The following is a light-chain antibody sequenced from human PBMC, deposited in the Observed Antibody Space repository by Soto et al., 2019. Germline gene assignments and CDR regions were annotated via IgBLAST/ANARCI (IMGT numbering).Light chain of an antibody. J-gene: IGKJ1*01. Sequence: ERGCTQSVGTRSLAPVERAAISCMASQSVPNNYLAWYLQKPGQAPKVLIYAAYNRATGIPVRFSGSGSGTDFTLTISRLEPEDFAVYYCKQYGSPQMFGQGTKVDIK. CDR2: AAY. CDR1: QSVPNNY. V-gene: IGKV3-20*01. CDR3: KQYGSPQM.